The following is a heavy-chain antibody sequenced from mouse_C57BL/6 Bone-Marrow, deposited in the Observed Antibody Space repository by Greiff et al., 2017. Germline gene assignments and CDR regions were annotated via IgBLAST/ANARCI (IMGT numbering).Heavy chain of an antibody. V-gene: IGHV5-4*03. CDR1: GFTFSSYA. CDR3: ARGTLLAY. Sequence: EVKLVESGGGLVKPGGSLKLSCAASGFTFSSYAMSWVRQTPEKRLEWVATISDGGSYTYYPDNVKGRFTISRDNAKNNLYLQMSHLKSEDTAMYYCARGTLLAYWGQGTLVTVSA. CDR2: ISDGGSYT. J-gene: IGHJ3*01.